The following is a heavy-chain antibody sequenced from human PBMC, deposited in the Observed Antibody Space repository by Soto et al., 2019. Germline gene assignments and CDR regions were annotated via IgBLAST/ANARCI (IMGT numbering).Heavy chain of an antibody. CDR1: GFTFSSYA. J-gene: IGHJ6*02. Sequence: GGSLRLSCAASGFTFSSYAMHWVRQAPGKGLEWVAVISYDGSNKYYADSVKGRFTISRDNSKNTLYLQMNSLRAEDTAVYYCASPRERGYYESSGYYNQYGMDVWGQGTTVPVCS. V-gene: IGHV3-30-3*01. CDR3: ASPRERGYYESSGYYNQYGMDV. CDR2: ISYDGSNK. D-gene: IGHD3-22*01.